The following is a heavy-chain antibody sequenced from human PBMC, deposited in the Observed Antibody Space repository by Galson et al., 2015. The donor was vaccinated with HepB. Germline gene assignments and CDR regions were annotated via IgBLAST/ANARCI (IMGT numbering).Heavy chain of an antibody. J-gene: IGHJ4*02. Sequence: SLRLSCAASGFTFSSYAMGWVRQAPGKGLEWVSTIRGSGGSTYSADSVKGRFTITRDNSKNTLYLQMNSLRAEDTAVYYCAKEGGYGGGVVDYWGQGTRVTVSS. CDR2: IRGSGGST. CDR3: AKEGGYGGGVVDY. V-gene: IGHV3-23*01. CDR1: GFTFSSYA. D-gene: IGHD4-23*01.